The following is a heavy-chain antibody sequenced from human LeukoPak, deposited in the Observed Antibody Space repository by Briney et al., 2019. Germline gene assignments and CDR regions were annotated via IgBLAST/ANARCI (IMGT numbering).Heavy chain of an antibody. V-gene: IGHV1-69*05. D-gene: IGHD3-22*01. J-gene: IGHJ4*02. CDR1: GGTFSTYA. CDR3: ARAYYESSAYRHAVYFDY. CDR2: IIPSFGTP. Sequence: SVKVSCKASGGTFSTYAINWVRQAPGQGLEWMGGIIPSFGTPNYAQKFQGRVTMTKDTSTNTVYMHLSSLSSDDTAVYYCARAYYESSAYRHAVYFDYWGQGTLVTVSS.